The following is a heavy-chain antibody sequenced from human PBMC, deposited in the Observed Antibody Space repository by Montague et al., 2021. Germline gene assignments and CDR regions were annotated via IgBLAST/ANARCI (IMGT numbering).Heavy chain of an antibody. V-gene: IGHV4-61*01. CDR1: GDSVRRGIYH. CDR2: ICDGGSA. J-gene: IGHJ5*02. CDR3: AAYYYGGGGRGS. D-gene: IGHD3-22*01. Sequence: SETLSLTCSVSGDSVRRGIYHWGWIRQSPGKGLEWIGYICDGGSATCKTSLGSRVTMSLDTSSNQSSLNLRSATAADTAVYYCAAYYYGGGGRGSWGQGTLVTVSS.